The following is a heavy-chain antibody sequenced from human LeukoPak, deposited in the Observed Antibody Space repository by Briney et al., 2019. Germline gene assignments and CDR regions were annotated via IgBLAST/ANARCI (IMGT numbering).Heavy chain of an antibody. Sequence: ASVKVSCKASGGTFSSYAISWVRQAPGQGLEWMGGIIPIFGTANYAQKFQGRVTITADESTSTAYMELSSLRSEDTAVYYCARDQGYDGDYYYYYMDVWGKGTTVTVSS. D-gene: IGHD5-12*01. V-gene: IGHV1-69*13. CDR2: IIPIFGTA. CDR3: ARDQGYDGDYYYYYMDV. J-gene: IGHJ6*03. CDR1: GGTFSSYA.